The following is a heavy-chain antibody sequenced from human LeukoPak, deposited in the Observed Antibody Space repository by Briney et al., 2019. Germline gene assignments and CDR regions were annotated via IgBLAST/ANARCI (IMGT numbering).Heavy chain of an antibody. CDR1: GGSITNYY. D-gene: IGHD3-22*01. CDR2: IYYSGST. CDR3: ARILIGRDNWFDP. V-gene: IGHV4-59*01. Sequence: PSETLSLTCTVSGGSITNYYWSWIRQPPGKGLEWIGNIYYSGSTNYNPSLQSRATISVDTSRNQFSLKLNSVTAADTAFYYCARILIGRDNWFDPWGQGTLVTVSS. J-gene: IGHJ5*02.